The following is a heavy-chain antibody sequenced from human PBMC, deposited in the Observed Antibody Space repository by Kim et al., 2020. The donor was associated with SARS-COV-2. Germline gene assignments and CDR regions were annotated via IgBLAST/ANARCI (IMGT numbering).Heavy chain of an antibody. CDR1: GSKVSTYW. V-gene: IGHV5-51*01. CDR3: ATGPGVLTNYYFDL. J-gene: IGHJ4*02. Sequence: GESLKISCHTSGSKVSTYWIGWVRQMPGKGLELMGVIYPRESDVRYSQSFQGLVTISADGSAAFLPWSALKVSDTAFYYCATGPGVLTNYYFDLWGPGTL. CDR2: IYPRESDV. D-gene: IGHD4-4*01.